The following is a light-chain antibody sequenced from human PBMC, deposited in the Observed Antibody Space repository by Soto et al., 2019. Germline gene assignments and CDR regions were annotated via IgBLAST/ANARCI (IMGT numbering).Light chain of an antibody. CDR1: QTISTL. CDR2: TAT. J-gene: IGKJ1*01. V-gene: IGKV1-5*03. CDR3: QQYSTYPWT. Sequence: DIQMTQSPSTLSASVGDRVTITCRASQTISTLLAWYQQRPGKAPNLLIYTATSLESGVPSRFSGSGSGTKFNLTISSLQPDDFATYCCQQYSTYPWTFGQGTKVEVK.